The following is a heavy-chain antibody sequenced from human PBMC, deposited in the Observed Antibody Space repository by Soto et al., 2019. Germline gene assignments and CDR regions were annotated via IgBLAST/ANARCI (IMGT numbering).Heavy chain of an antibody. CDR3: AEDYSGNDWIDF. D-gene: IGHD4-4*01. J-gene: IGHJ4*02. CDR2: ICFDSGVI. V-gene: IGHV3-9*01. Sequence: RRLSSAGADCTLRRHYMTGVRQAAGKGLECNSGICFDSGVIGYADSVKGRFTISRDNARNSLFLQLNSLRAEDTVFYFCAEDYSGNDWIDFSGLGLLVAVSS. CDR1: DCTLRRHY.